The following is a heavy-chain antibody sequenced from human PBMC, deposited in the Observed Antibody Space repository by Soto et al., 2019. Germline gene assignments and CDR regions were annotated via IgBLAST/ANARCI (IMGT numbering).Heavy chain of an antibody. CDR3: ARELVVVVPADPYGMDV. CDR2: INHSGST. J-gene: IGHJ6*02. D-gene: IGHD2-2*01. V-gene: IGHV4-34*01. Sequence: QVQLQQWGAGLLEPSETLSLTCAVYGGSFSGYYWSWIRQPPGKGLEWIGEINHSGSTNYNPSLKSRVTISVDTSKNQFSLKLSSVTAADTAVYYCARELVVVVPADPYGMDVWGQGTTVTVSS. CDR1: GGSFSGYY.